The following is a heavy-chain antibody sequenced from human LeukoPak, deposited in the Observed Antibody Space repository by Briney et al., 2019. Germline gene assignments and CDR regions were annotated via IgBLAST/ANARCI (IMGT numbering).Heavy chain of an antibody. V-gene: IGHV3-15*07. D-gene: IGHD1-1*01. CDR1: GFTFAKVW. CDR2: IKTNTDGAPT. Sequence: GGSLRLSCVSSGFTFAKVWTNWVRQAPGKDLEWVGRIKTNTDGAPTDYAAPVEGRFVISRDDSKKTLYLQMNSLRVDDTALYFCTTGIDDGGGYWGQGTMVTVSS. J-gene: IGHJ4*02. CDR3: TTGIDDGGGY.